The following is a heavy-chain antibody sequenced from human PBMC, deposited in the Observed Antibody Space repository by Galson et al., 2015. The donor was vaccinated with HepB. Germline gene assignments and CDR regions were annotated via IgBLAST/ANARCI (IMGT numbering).Heavy chain of an antibody. CDR2: IYYSGST. V-gene: IGHV4-59*08. J-gene: IGHJ5*02. CDR3: ARHLGELAVHNWFDP. D-gene: IGHD3-3*02. Sequence: SETLSLTCTVSGGSISSYYWSWIRQPPGKGLEWIGYIYYSGSTNYNPSLKSRVTISVDTSKNQFSLKLSSVTAADTAVYYCARHLGELAVHNWFDPWGQGTLVTVSS. CDR1: GGSISSYY.